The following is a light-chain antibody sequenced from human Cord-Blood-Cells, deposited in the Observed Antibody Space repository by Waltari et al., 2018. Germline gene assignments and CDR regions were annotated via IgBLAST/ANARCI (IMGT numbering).Light chain of an antibody. CDR1: QDISNY. V-gene: IGKV1-33*01. J-gene: IGKJ4*01. CDR2: DAS. Sequence: DIQMPQSPSPLSASVGDRVTITCQASQDISNYLNWYQQKPGKAPKLLIYDASNLETGVPSRFSGSGSGTDFTFTISSLQPEDIATYYCQQYDNLLPLTFGGGTKVEIK. CDR3: QQYDNLLPLT.